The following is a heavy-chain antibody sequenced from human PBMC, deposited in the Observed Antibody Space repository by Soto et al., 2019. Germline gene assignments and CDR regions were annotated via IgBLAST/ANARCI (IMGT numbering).Heavy chain of an antibody. CDR3: ARTNPFTYYDFWSGYSGAFDI. CDR2: ISAYNGNT. Sequence: SVKVSCKASGYTFTSYGISWVRQAPGQGLEWMGWISAYNGNTNYAQKLQGRVTMTTDTSTSTAYMELRSLRSDDTAVYYCARTNPFTYYDFWSGYSGAFDIWGQGTMVTVSS. CDR1: GYTFTSYG. J-gene: IGHJ3*02. D-gene: IGHD3-3*01. V-gene: IGHV1-18*04.